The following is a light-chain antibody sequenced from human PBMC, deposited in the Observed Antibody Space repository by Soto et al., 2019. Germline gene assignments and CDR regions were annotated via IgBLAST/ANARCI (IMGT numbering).Light chain of an antibody. Sequence: QSVLTQPASVSGSPGQSITISCTGTSSDVGAYNYVSWYQQYPGKAPKLMIYGVTNRPSGVSNRFSGSKTGNTASLTISGLQAEDEAYYYCFSHRSGDSHVFGAGTKLTVL. CDR1: SSDVGAYNY. V-gene: IGLV2-14*01. CDR2: GVT. J-gene: IGLJ1*01. CDR3: FSHRSGDSHV.